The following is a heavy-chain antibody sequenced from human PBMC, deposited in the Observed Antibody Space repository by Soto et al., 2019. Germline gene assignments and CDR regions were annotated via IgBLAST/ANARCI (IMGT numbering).Heavy chain of an antibody. V-gene: IGHV1-18*04. D-gene: IGHD3-16*02. CDR1: GYTFTRYG. CDR3: ARDPPGLYQFDY. CDR2: INLNNGKT. Sequence: QVQLVQSGAEVKKPGASVKVSCKASGYTFTRYGISWVRQAPGQGLEWMEWINLNNGKTDYQRRLQGRVTMTTDTYTTTVYMELRNLRPDDTAMYYCARDPPGLYQFDYWGQGTLVTVSS. J-gene: IGHJ4*02.